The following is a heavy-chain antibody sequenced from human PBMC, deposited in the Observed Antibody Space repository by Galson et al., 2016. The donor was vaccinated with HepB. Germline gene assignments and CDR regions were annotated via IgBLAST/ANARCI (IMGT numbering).Heavy chain of an antibody. CDR2: IDWNDDK. CDR1: GFSLSTGGMC. CDR3: ARKDGVLGAFDY. J-gene: IGHJ4*02. D-gene: IGHD3-16*01. V-gene: IGHV2-70*13. Sequence: PALVKPTQTLTLTCTFSGFSLSTGGMCVSWIRQPPGKALEWLALIDWNDDKYYSASLKTRLTISNGTSKNQVVLTLTNMDPVDTATYFCARKDGVLGAFDYWGQGTLVAVSS.